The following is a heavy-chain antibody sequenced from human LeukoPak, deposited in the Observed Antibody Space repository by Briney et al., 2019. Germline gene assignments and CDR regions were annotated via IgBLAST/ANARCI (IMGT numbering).Heavy chain of an antibody. CDR1: GFTFSDHS. J-gene: IGHJ3*02. Sequence: GGYLRLSCATSGFTFSDHSMDWVRQAAGKGLEWVGRTRSKPYSYTTQYAASVKGRFTVSRDDSQNSLYLQMNSLKPEDTAVYYCVRSMTASTTGAIWGQGTMVTVSS. D-gene: IGHD4-17*01. CDR3: VRSMTASTTGAI. CDR2: TRSKPYSYTT. V-gene: IGHV3-72*01.